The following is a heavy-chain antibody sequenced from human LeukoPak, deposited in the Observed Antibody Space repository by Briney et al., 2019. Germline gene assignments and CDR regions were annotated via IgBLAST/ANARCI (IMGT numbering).Heavy chain of an antibody. D-gene: IGHD3/OR15-3a*01. Sequence: PGGSLRLSCAASGFTFTTYSMHWVRQAPGKGLEYVSGISRNGETTYYANSVKGRFTISRDNSKNTVYLQMGSLRTEDTGVYYCERGRGDTSARPFFDCRGGQGSLVTVSS. CDR3: ERGRGDTSARPFFDCR. CDR2: ISRNGETT. CDR1: GFTFTTYS. J-gene: IGHJ4*02. V-gene: IGHV3-64*01.